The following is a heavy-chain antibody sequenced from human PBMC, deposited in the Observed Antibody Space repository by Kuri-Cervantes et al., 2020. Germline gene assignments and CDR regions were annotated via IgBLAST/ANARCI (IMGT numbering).Heavy chain of an antibody. CDR2: INAGNGNT. V-gene: IGHV1-3*01. CDR1: GYTFTSYA. CDR3: ARTRDSGYDSPLFDY. J-gene: IGHJ4*02. Sequence: ASVKVSCKASGYTFTSYAMHWVRQAPGQRLEWMGWINAGNGNTKYSQKFQGRVTITRDTSASTAYMELSSLRSDDTAVYYCARTRDSGYDSPLFDYWGQGTLVTVSS. D-gene: IGHD5-12*01.